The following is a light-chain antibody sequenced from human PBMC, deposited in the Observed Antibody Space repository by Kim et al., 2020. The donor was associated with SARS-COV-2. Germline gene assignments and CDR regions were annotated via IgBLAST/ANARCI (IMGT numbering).Light chain of an antibody. Sequence: LGQNVRITCQGDSLRSYYASWYQQKPGQAPVLVFYGKNNRPSGIPDRFSGSYSGNTASLTITAAQAEDEADYYCNSRESSANHWMFGGGTQLTVL. V-gene: IGLV3-19*01. J-gene: IGLJ3*02. CDR2: GKN. CDR3: NSRESSANHWM. CDR1: SLRSYY.